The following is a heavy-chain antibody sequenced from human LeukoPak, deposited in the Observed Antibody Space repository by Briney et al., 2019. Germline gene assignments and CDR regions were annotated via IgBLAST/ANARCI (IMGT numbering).Heavy chain of an antibody. J-gene: IGHJ6*02. D-gene: IGHD6-6*01. CDR2: INHSGST. V-gene: IGHV4-34*01. CDR1: GGSFSGYY. CDR3: ARVFPKYSSSSAYYGMDV. Sequence: SETLSLTCAVYGGSFSGYYWSWIRQPPGKGLEWIGEINHSGSTNYNPSLKSRVTISVDTSKNQFSLKLSSVTAADTAVYYCARVFPKYSSSSAYYGMDVWGQGTTVTVSS.